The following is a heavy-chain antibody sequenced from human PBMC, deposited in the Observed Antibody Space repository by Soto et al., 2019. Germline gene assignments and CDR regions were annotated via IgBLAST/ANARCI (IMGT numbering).Heavy chain of an antibody. Sequence: EVQLVESGGGLVQPGGSLRLSCAASGFTFSSYSMNWDRQAPGKGLEWISYISSSSNTIYYADSMKGRFTISRDNARNSLYLQMNGLRAEDTAVYYCARGGYRNFDYWGQGTLVTVSS. V-gene: IGHV3-48*01. CDR3: ARGGYRNFDY. J-gene: IGHJ4*02. D-gene: IGHD5-18*01. CDR1: GFTFSSYS. CDR2: ISSSSNTI.